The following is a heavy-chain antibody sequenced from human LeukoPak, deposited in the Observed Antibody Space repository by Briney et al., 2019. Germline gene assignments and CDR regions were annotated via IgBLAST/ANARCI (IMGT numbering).Heavy chain of an antibody. V-gene: IGHV3-11*01. J-gene: IGHJ4*02. CDR2: ISSSGSTI. CDR1: GFTFSDYY. Sequence: GGSLRLSCAASGFTFSDYYMSWIRQAPGKGLGWVSYISSSGSTIYYADSVKGRFTISRDNAKNSLYLQMNSLRAEDTAVYYCARDHYSSSLDYWGQGTLVTVSS. D-gene: IGHD6-13*01. CDR3: ARDHYSSSLDY.